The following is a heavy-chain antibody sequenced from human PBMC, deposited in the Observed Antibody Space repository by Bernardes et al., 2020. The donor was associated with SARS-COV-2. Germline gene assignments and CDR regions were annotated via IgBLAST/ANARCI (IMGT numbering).Heavy chain of an antibody. J-gene: IGHJ5*02. V-gene: IGHV3-11*01. Sequence: GFPRPPCGASGFSLSDHYFGWVRPGPGKGPEWVRYINRGGYTTVSADPVKGRFTTSRDNANDSLFLHMNNLRPEDTAVYYCAREDRHGDYDLWGHGTLGSVS. CDR3: AREDRHGDYDL. D-gene: IGHD4-17*01. CDR1: GFSLSDHY. CDR2: INRGGYTT.